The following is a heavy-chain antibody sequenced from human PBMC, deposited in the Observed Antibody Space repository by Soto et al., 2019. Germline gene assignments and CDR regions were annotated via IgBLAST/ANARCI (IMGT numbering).Heavy chain of an antibody. D-gene: IGHD5-12*01. Sequence: PSETLSLTCTVSGGSISSGGYYWSWIRQHPGKGLEWIGHTYYSGSTYYNPSLKSRVTISVDTSKNQFSLKLSSVTAADTAVYYCARDRPSGYDSLYGMDVWGQGTTVTVSS. CDR3: ARDRPSGYDSLYGMDV. V-gene: IGHV4-31*03. CDR2: TYYSGST. J-gene: IGHJ6*02. CDR1: GGSISSGGYY.